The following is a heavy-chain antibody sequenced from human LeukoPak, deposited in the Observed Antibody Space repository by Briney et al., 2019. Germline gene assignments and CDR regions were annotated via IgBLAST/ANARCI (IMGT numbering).Heavy chain of an antibody. CDR3: VKDTAMEPYDYYYYGMDV. V-gene: IGHV3-30*18. CDR1: GFTFGSYG. J-gene: IGHJ6*02. D-gene: IGHD5-18*01. CDR2: ISHDGKKK. Sequence: GRSLRLSCAASGFTFGSYGMHWVRQAPGKGQEWVAVISHDGKKKFYVDFVKSRFTISRDNSENTLYLQMNSLRTEDTAMYYCVKDTAMEPYDYYYYGMDVWGQGTTITVSS.